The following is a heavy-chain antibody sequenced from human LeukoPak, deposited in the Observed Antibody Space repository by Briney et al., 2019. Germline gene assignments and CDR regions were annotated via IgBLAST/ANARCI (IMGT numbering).Heavy chain of an antibody. CDR3: ARDRSGYNYFDY. CDR2: IYYSGST. J-gene: IGHJ4*02. CDR1: GGSVSSGSYY. D-gene: IGHD5-12*01. Sequence: KSSETLSLTCTVSGGSVSSGSYYWSWIRQPPGKGLEWIGYIYYSGSTNYNPSLKSRVTISVDTSKNQFSLKLSSVSAADTAVYYCARDRSGYNYFDYWGQGTLVTVSS. V-gene: IGHV4-61*01.